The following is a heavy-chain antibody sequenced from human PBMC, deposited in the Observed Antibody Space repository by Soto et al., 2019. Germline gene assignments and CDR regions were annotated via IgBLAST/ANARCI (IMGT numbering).Heavy chain of an antibody. CDR3: ARTLRARLVRGGWDFDY. J-gene: IGHJ4*02. Sequence: ASVKVSCKASGYTFTSYGISWVRQAPGQGLEWMGWISAYNGNTNYAQKLQGRVTMTTDTSTSTAYMELRSLRSDDTAVYYCARTLRARLVRGGWDFDYWGQGTLVTVSS. CDR2: ISAYNGNT. CDR1: GYTFTSYG. D-gene: IGHD3-10*01. V-gene: IGHV1-18*01.